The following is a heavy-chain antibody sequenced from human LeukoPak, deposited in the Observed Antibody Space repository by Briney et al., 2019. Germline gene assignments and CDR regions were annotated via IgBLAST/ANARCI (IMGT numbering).Heavy chain of an antibody. D-gene: IGHD3/OR15-3a*01. Sequence: GGSLRLSCAASGFTFSSYAMHWVRQAPGKGLEWVAVISYDGSNKYYADSVKGRFTISRDNSKNTLYLQMNSLRAEDTAVYHCARDGTERDYFDYWGQGTLVTVFS. V-gene: IGHV3-30-3*01. CDR2: ISYDGSNK. CDR1: GFTFSSYA. J-gene: IGHJ4*02. CDR3: ARDGTERDYFDY.